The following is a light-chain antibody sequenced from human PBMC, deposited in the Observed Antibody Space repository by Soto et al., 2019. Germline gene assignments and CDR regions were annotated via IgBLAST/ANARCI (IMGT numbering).Light chain of an antibody. Sequence: SYELTQPPSVSVAPGQTARITCGGDNIGSKSVHWYQQKPGQAPVLVVYNDRDRPSGIPERFSGSNSGNTATLTISRVEAGDEADYYCQLWVSSSNHFYASGNGTKVTVL. CDR3: QLWVSSSNHFYA. CDR2: NDR. CDR1: NIGSKS. V-gene: IGLV3-21*02. J-gene: IGLJ1*01.